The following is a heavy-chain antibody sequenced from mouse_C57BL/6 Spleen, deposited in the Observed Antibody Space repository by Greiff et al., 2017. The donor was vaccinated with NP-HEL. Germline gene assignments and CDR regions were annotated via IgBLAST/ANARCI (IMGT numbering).Heavy chain of an antibody. CDR2: INPNNGGT. J-gene: IGHJ1*03. CDR3: ARRGYYYGRGYFDV. Sequence: EVQLQQSGPELVKPGASVKIPCKASGYTFTDYNMDWVKQSHGKSLEWIGDINPNNGGTIYNQKFKGKATLTVDKSSSTAYMELRSLTSEDTAVYYCARRGYYYGRGYFDVWGTGTTVTVSS. CDR1: GYTFTDYN. D-gene: IGHD1-1*01. V-gene: IGHV1-18*01.